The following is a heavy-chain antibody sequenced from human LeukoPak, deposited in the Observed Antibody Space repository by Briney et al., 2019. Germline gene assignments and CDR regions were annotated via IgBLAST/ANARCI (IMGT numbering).Heavy chain of an antibody. D-gene: IGHD3-3*01. V-gene: IGHV3-23*01. J-gene: IGHJ4*02. CDR3: AKDSTNRNYDFWSGYYPDYFDY. CDR1: GFTFSSYA. Sequence: GGSLRLSCAASGFTFSSYATSWVRQAPGKGLEWVSAISGSGGSTYYADSVKGRFTISRDNSKNTLYLQMNSLRAEDTAVYYCAKDSTNRNYDFWSGYYPDYFDYWGQGTLVTVSS. CDR2: ISGSGGST.